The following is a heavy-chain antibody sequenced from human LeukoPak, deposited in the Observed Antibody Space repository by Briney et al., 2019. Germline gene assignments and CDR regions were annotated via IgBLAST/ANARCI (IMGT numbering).Heavy chain of an antibody. J-gene: IGHJ4*02. V-gene: IGHV3-66*01. CDR1: GFSVSSNY. D-gene: IGHD2-21*01. Sequence: GGSLRLSCAASGFSVSSNYLTWVRQAPGKGLEWVSVIYSDEITFYTDSVKGRFSISRDTSKKTVYLQMKSLRAADTAVYYCARGGEHLIAWGQGALVTVSS. CDR3: ARGGEHLIA. CDR2: IYSDEIT.